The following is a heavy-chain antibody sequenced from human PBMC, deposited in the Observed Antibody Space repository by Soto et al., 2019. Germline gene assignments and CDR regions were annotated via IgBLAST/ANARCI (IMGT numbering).Heavy chain of an antibody. V-gene: IGHV3-48*02. J-gene: IGHJ6*02. CDR2: ISSSSSTI. CDR3: ARTYYDFWSGYYPHYYYYGMDV. CDR1: GFTFSSYS. D-gene: IGHD3-3*01. Sequence: GGSLRLSCAASGFTFSSYSMNWVRQAPGKGLEWVSYISSSSSTIYYADSVKGRFTISRDNAKNLLYLQMNSLRDEDTAVYYCARTYYDFWSGYYPHYYYYGMDVWGQGTTVTVSS.